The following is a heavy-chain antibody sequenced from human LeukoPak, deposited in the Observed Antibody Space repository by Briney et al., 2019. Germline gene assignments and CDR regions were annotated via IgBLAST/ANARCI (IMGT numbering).Heavy chain of an antibody. Sequence: GGSLRLSCAASGFTFSDYYMSWIRQAPGKGLEWISYITNNVITTYYADSVKGRFTISRDNAEHSLYLQMNSLRADNSAVYYCARESGATKIGQLLNYWGQGTLVSVSS. D-gene: IGHD3-10*01. CDR2: ITNNVITT. CDR1: GFTFSDYY. V-gene: IGHV3-11*01. J-gene: IGHJ4*02. CDR3: ARESGATKIGQLLNY.